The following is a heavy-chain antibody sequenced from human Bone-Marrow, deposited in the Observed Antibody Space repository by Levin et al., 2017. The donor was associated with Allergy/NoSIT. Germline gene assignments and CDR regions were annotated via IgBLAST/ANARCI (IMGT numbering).Heavy chain of an antibody. CDR1: GFTFGTFA. V-gene: IGHV3-23*01. J-gene: IGHJ4*02. D-gene: IGHD6-13*01. Sequence: GGSLRLSCAASGFTFGTFALTWVRQAPGKGLEWVSSISGSGESTYYSDSVKGRFIISRDNSRNTLYLQMNSLRADDTAVYYCAKDRQQLVIGSWGQGTLVTVSS. CDR2: ISGSGEST. CDR3: AKDRQQLVIGS.